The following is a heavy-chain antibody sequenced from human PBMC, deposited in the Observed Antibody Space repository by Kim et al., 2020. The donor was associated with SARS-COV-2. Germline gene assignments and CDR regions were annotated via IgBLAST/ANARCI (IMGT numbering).Heavy chain of an antibody. CDR2: IYYSGST. J-gene: IGHJ4*02. CDR3: ARDKRIGGFDY. Sequence: SETLSLTCTVSGGSISSYYWSWIRQPPGKGLEWIGYIYYSGSTNYNPSLKSRVTISVDTSKNQFSLKLSSVTAADTAVYYCARDKRIGGFDYWGQGTLVTVSS. V-gene: IGHV4-59*01. CDR1: GGSISSYY. D-gene: IGHD3-10*01.